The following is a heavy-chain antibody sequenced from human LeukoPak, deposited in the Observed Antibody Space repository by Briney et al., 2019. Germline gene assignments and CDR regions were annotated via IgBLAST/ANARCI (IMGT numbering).Heavy chain of an antibody. J-gene: IGHJ3*02. CDR3: ARDGGIRFPLMWGAFDI. Sequence: PAASVKVSCKASGYTFTSYGISWVRQAPGQGLEWMGWISAYNGNTNYAQKLQGRVTMTTDTSTSTAYMELRSLRSDDTAVYYCARDGGIRFPLMWGAFDIWGQGTMVTVSS. D-gene: IGHD2-8*01. V-gene: IGHV1-18*01. CDR2: ISAYNGNT. CDR1: GYTFTSYG.